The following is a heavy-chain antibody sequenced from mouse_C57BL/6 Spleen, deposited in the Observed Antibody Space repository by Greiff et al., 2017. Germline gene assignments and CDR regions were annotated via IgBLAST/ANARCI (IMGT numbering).Heavy chain of an antibody. CDR1: GYTFTSYW. Sequence: QVQLQQPGTELVKPGASVKLSCKASGYTFTSYWMHWVKQRPGQGLEWIGNIIPSNGGTNYNEKFKSKATMTVDKSSSTAYMQLSSLASEDSAVYYCAPAYYSNWGDAMDYWGQGTSVTVSS. CDR3: APAYYSNWGDAMDY. V-gene: IGHV1-53*01. J-gene: IGHJ4*01. D-gene: IGHD2-5*01. CDR2: IIPSNGGT.